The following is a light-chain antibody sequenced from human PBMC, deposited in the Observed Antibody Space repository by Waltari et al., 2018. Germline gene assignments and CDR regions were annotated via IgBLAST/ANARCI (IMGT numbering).Light chain of an antibody. J-gene: IGKJ1*01. V-gene: IGKV4-1*01. CDR1: QSVIHSSNTRSS. CDR2: WAS. Sequence: DIVMTQSPDSLAVSLGERATINCKFSQSVIHSSNTRSSLAWYQQKPGQPPKLLIYWASTRQPGVPDRFSGSGSGTDFTLTISTLQAEDVAVYYCHQYCSTPLTFGQGTKVDIK. CDR3: HQYCSTPLT.